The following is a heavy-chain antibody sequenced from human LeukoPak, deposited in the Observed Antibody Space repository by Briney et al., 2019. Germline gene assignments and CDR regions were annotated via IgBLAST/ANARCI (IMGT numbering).Heavy chain of an antibody. V-gene: IGHV4-34*01. CDR3: ARERRITMVRGPFDY. Sequence: SETLSLTCTVSGGSISSYYWSWIRQPPGKGLEWIGEINHSGSTNYNPSLKSRVTISVDTSKNQFSLKLSSVTAADTAVYYCARERRITMVRGPFDYWGQGTLVTVSS. J-gene: IGHJ4*02. CDR1: GGSISSYY. D-gene: IGHD3-10*01. CDR2: INHSGST.